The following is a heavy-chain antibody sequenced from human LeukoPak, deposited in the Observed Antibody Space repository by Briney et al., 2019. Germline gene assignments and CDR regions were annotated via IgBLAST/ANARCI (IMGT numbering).Heavy chain of an antibody. Sequence: SGGSLRLSCAASGFTFSIYGMHWVRQAPGKGLEWLAFIRYDGRNTFYADSVKGRFTISRDNSKNTLYVQVNSLRDEDTAVYYCAKGGTELAREVMRFDYWGQGTLVIVSS. J-gene: IGHJ4*02. D-gene: IGHD1-1*01. V-gene: IGHV3-30*02. CDR1: GFTFSIYG. CDR2: IRYDGRNT. CDR3: AKGGTELAREVMRFDY.